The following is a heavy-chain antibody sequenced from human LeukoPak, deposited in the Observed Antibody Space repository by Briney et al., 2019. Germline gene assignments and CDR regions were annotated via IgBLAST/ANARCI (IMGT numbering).Heavy chain of an antibody. V-gene: IGHV3-30*04. CDR3: ARGPNGSGSPYYFDY. CDR2: ISYDGSNK. D-gene: IGHD3-10*01. J-gene: IGHJ4*02. CDR1: GFTFSSYA. Sequence: PGRSLRLSCAASGFTFSSYAMHWVRQAPGKGLEWVAVISYDGSNKYYADSVKGRFTISRDNSKNTLYLQMNSLRAEDTAVYYCARGPNGSGSPYYFDYWGQGTLVTVSS.